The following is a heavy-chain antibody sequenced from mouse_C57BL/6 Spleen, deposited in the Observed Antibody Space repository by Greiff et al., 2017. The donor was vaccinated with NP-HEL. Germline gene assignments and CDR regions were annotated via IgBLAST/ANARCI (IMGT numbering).Heavy chain of an antibody. CDR3: ALDCYFDY. CDR1: GYTFTDYY. CDR2: INPNNGGT. J-gene: IGHJ2*01. Sequence: VQLQQSGPELVKPGASVKISCKASGYTFTDYYMNWVKQSHGKSLEWIGDINPNNGGTSYNQKFKGKATLTVDKSSSTAYMELRSLTSEDSAVYYCALDCYFDYWGQGTTLTVSS. V-gene: IGHV1-26*01.